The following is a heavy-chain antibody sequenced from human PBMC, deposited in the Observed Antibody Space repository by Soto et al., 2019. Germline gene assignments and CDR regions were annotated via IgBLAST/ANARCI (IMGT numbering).Heavy chain of an antibody. CDR1: GFTFSSYG. CDR2: IWYDGSNK. CDR3: ARDYCSSTSCYDYYYYMDV. Sequence: PGGSLRLSCAASGFTFSSYGMHWVRQAPGKGLEWVAVIWYDGSNKYYADSVKGRFTISRDNSKNTLYLQMNSLRAEDTAVYYCARDYCSSTSCYDYYYYMDVWGKGTTVTVSS. J-gene: IGHJ6*03. D-gene: IGHD2-2*01. V-gene: IGHV3-33*01.